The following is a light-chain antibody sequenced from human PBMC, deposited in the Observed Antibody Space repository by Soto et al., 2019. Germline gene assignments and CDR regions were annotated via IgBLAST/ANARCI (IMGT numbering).Light chain of an antibody. Sequence: DIQMTQSPSSLSASVGDRVTISCQASQDISKYLNWYQQHPGKAPRLLIYDASSLDAGVPSRFSGSGSGTDFTFTIDSRQPEDIATYFCQQFDTLPPAFGQGTKLEIK. V-gene: IGKV1-33*01. CDR3: QQFDTLPPA. J-gene: IGKJ2*01. CDR1: QDISKY. CDR2: DAS.